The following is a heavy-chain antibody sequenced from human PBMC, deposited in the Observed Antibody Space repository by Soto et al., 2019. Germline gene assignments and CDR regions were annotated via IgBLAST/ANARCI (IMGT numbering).Heavy chain of an antibody. D-gene: IGHD6-13*01. Sequence: PSETLSLTCAVSGYSISSGYYWGWIRQPPGKGLEWIGSIYHSGSTYYNPSLKSRVTISVDTSKNQFSLKLSSVTAADTAVYYCARATIEASRLSLYGMDVWGQGTTVTVSS. J-gene: IGHJ6*02. CDR3: ARATIEASRLSLYGMDV. CDR1: GYSISSGYY. V-gene: IGHV4-38-2*01. CDR2: IYHSGST.